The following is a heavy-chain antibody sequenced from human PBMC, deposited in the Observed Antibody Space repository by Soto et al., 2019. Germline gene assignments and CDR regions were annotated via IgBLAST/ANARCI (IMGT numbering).Heavy chain of an antibody. CDR2: ISYDGRNE. Sequence: QVQMVESGGGVAQPGGSLRLSCAVSGFTFSAFAMYWVRQAPGKGLEWVALISYDGRNENYAESVRDRITISRDNSKNSMYLDMNSLTAEDSAVYFCAKVVVREPAYFDDWGQGTLVTVSS. J-gene: IGHJ4*02. D-gene: IGHD3-10*01. V-gene: IGHV3-30*18. CDR1: GFTFSAFA. CDR3: AKVVVREPAYFDD.